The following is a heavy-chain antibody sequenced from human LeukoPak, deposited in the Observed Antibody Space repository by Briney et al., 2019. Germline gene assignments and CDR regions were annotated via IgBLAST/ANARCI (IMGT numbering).Heavy chain of an antibody. CDR1: RFTFSDYY. J-gene: IGHJ3*01. CDR3: ARVLMVRGTSHAFDF. Sequence: GGSLRLSCAASRFTFSDYYMSWIRQAPGKGLEWVSCISSGGSTKYYADSVKGRFTVSRDNAKNSLYLQMNSLRAEDTAVYYCARVLMVRGTSHAFDFWGRGTMVTVSS. D-gene: IGHD3-10*01. V-gene: IGHV3-11*04. CDR2: ISSGGSTK.